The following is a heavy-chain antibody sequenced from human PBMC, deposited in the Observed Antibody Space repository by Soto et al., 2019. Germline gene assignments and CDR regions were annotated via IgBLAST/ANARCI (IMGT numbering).Heavy chain of an antibody. J-gene: IGHJ4*02. CDR2: VNAGNGYT. D-gene: IGHD5-18*01. Sequence: QVPLVQSGAEVKKPGASVKVSCRSSGYTFTSNAIHWVRQAPGQSLEWMGWVNAGNGYTKYLQNFQGRVTISSDTSASTADMELNSLRSEDTAVYYCARGAHTYGYVFDYWGQGTLVTVSS. V-gene: IGHV1-3*01. CDR3: ARGAHTYGYVFDY. CDR1: GYTFTSNA.